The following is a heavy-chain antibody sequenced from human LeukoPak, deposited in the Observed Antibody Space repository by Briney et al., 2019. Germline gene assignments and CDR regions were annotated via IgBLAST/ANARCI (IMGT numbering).Heavy chain of an antibody. Sequence: PSETLSLTCTVSGGSISSYYWSWIRQPAGKGLEWIGRIYTSGSTNYNPSLKSRVTMSVDTSKNQFSLKLSSVTAADTAVYYCARDQYYYDSSGYSQFDYWGQGILVTVSS. D-gene: IGHD3-22*01. CDR2: IYTSGST. CDR3: ARDQYYYDSSGYSQFDY. CDR1: GGSISSYY. V-gene: IGHV4-4*07. J-gene: IGHJ4*02.